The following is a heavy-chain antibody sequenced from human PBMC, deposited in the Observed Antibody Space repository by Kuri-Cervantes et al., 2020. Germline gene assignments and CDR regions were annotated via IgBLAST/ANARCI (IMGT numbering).Heavy chain of an antibody. CDR2: IYHSGST. D-gene: IGHD3-3*01. CDR1: GGSISSSNW. Sequence: SETLSLTCAVSGGSISSSNWWSWVRQPPGKGLEWIGEIYHSGSTNYNPSLKSRVTISVDTSKNQFSLKLSSVTAADTAVYYCVRRGSGYSMRFDPWGQGTLVTVSS. CDR3: VRRGSGYSMRFDP. J-gene: IGHJ5*02. V-gene: IGHV4-4*02.